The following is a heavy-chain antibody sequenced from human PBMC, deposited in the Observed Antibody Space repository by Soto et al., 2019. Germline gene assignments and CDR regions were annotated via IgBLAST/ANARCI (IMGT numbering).Heavy chain of an antibody. J-gene: IGHJ4*02. CDR3: ARGWEYSGSYYDY. CDR2: ISSSSSTI. CDR1: GFTFSSYS. V-gene: IGHV3-48*02. D-gene: IGHD3-10*01. Sequence: EVQLVESGGGLVQPGGSLRLSCAASGFTFSSYSMNWVRQAPGKGLEWVSYISSSSSTIYYADSVKGRFTISRDNAKNSLYLQMNRLRDEDTAVYYCARGWEYSGSYYDYWGQGTLVTVSS.